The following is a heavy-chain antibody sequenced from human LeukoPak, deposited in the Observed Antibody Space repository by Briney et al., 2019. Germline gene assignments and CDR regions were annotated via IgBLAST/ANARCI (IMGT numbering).Heavy chain of an antibody. CDR1: GFTFTSHA. Sequence: GGSLRLSCVASGFTFTSHAMSWVRQAPGKGLEWVSAISGSGGATYYADSVKGRFTISRDNSKNTLYLQMNSLRAEDTAVYYCTKFPLTSPYQPNYGMNVWGQGTTVTVSS. J-gene: IGHJ6*02. CDR2: ISGSGGAT. CDR3: TKFPLTSPYQPNYGMNV. D-gene: IGHD2-2*01. V-gene: IGHV3-23*01.